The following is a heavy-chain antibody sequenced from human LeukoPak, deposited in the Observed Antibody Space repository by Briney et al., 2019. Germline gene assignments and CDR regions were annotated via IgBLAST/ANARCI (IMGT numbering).Heavy chain of an antibody. J-gene: IGHJ5*02. CDR2: VYSSGSA. CDR1: GGSISYYY. D-gene: IGHD7-27*01. V-gene: IGHV4-4*07. Sequence: PSETLSLTCTVSGGSISYYYWSWIRQPAGQGLEWIGRVYSSGSANYNPSLKIRVTMSVDTSTNQFFLKLSSVTAAATAVYYCARDREAVANWGYDWFDPWGQGTLVTVSS. CDR3: ARDREAVANWGYDWFDP.